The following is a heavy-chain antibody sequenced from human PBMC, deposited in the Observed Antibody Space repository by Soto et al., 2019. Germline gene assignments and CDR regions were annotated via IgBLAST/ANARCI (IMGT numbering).Heavy chain of an antibody. V-gene: IGHV3-49*04. CDR2: IRSKAGGETT. Sequence: GGSLRLSCTTSGFTFSDYAMTWVRQAPGKGLECVASIRSKAGGETTEYAASVKDRFTISRDDSKSIAYLQMNSLRIEDTSVYYCTFWSGFSHFDYWGQGTPVTVSS. D-gene: IGHD3-3*01. CDR3: TFWSGFSHFDY. CDR1: GFTFSDYA. J-gene: IGHJ4*02.